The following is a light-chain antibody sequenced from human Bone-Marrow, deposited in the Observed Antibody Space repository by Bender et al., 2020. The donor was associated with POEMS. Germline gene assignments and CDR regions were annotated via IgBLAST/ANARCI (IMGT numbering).Light chain of an antibody. CDR3: CSYGGTKSFVL. CDR2: DDS. Sequence: SYVLTQPPSVSVAPGKTATITCGGNNVGHKTLHWYQQKPGQAPVLVVYDDSDRPSGVPDRFSGSKSGNTASLTISGLQAEDEADYYCCSYGGTKSFVLFGGGTKLTVL. CDR1: NVGHKT. J-gene: IGLJ3*02. V-gene: IGLV3-21*03.